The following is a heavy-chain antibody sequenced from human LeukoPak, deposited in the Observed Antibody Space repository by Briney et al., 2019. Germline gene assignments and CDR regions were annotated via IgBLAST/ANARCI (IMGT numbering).Heavy chain of an antibody. CDR2: IKQDGSEK. CDR3: FVFGTWFDA. Sequence: GGSLRLSCATSGFTFSSYWTTWVRQAPGKGLEWVANIKQDGSEKYYVDSVKGRFTISRDNAKNPLDLQMNSLRAEDTAVYYCFVFGTWFDAWGQGTLVTVSS. D-gene: IGHD3-3*01. J-gene: IGHJ5*02. CDR1: GFTFSSYW. V-gene: IGHV3-7*01.